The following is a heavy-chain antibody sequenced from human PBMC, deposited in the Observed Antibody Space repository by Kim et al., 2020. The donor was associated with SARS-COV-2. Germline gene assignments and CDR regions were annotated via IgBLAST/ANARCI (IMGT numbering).Heavy chain of an antibody. CDR3: AKSLNEPSPVNFFDY. Sequence: GGSLRLSCAASGFTFSSHGMTWVRQAPGKGLEWVSISGSGGGTYYADSVKGRFTISRDNSKSTLYLQMNSLRAEDTAVYYCAKSLNEPSPVNFFDYWGQGIVVTVSS. V-gene: IGHV3-23*01. CDR2: ISGSGGGT. J-gene: IGHJ4*02. D-gene: IGHD6-19*01. CDR1: GFTFSSHG.